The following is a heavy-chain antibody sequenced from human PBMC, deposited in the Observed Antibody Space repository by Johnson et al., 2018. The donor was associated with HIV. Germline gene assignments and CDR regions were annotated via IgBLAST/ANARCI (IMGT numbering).Heavy chain of an antibody. CDR2: IKPDGSEK. J-gene: IGHJ3*02. D-gene: IGHD3-16*01. V-gene: IGHV3-7*03. CDR3: LGELQSGAFDI. Sequence: VQLVESGGGVVQPGGSLRLSCAASGFTFSSYGMHWVRQAPGKGLEWVANIKPDGSEKYYVDSVKGRFTISRDNAKNSLYLQMNSLRDEDTAVYYCLGELQSGAFDIWGHGTMVTVSS. CDR1: GFTFSSYG.